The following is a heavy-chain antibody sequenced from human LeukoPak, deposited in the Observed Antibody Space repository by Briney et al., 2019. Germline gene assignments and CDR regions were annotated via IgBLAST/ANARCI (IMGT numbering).Heavy chain of an antibody. V-gene: IGHV3-7*01. Sequence: GGSLRLSCAASGFTLSSYWMSWVRQAPGKGLGWVANIKQDGSEKYYVDSVKGRFTISRDNAKNSLYLQMSSLRAEDTAVYYCARDTYDSSGYYAHLDYWGQGTLVTVSS. CDR2: IKQDGSEK. J-gene: IGHJ4*02. D-gene: IGHD3-22*01. CDR3: ARDTYDSSGYYAHLDY. CDR1: GFTLSSYW.